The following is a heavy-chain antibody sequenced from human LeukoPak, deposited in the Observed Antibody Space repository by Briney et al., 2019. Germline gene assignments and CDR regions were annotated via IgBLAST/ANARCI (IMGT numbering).Heavy chain of an antibody. D-gene: IGHD3-22*01. V-gene: IGHV3-23*01. J-gene: IGHJ4*02. CDR2: ISDSGGST. CDR1: GFTFSSYV. CDR3: AMHYDSSGFYYYLDY. Sequence: GGSLRLSCAASGFTFSSYVMSWVRQAPGKGPEWVSAISDSGGSTYYADSVKGRFTMSRGNSKNTLFLQINSLRAEDTAVYYCAMHYDSSGFYYYLDYWGQGTLVTVSS.